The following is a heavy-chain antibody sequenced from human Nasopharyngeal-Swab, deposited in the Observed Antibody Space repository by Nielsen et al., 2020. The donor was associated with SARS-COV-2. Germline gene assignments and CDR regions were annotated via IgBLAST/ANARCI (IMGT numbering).Heavy chain of an antibody. D-gene: IGHD2/OR15-2a*01. J-gene: IGHJ4*02. CDR1: GYTFTKYH. CDR3: ARDYCNSGACYFFDY. CDR2: IDPTDGGT. V-gene: IGHV1-46*01. Sequence: ASVKVSCKASGYTFTKYHMHWVRQAPGQGLEWMGVIDPTDGGTNYKQKFQGRVTMTRDTSTSTVYMELNSLRSDDTAVHFCARDYCNSGACYFFDYWGQGTLVTVSS.